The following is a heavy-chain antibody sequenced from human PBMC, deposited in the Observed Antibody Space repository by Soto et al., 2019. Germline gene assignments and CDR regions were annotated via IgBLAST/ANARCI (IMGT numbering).Heavy chain of an antibody. CDR2: ISSSSSTI. J-gene: IGHJ6*02. CDR3: ARERRPLYDFWSGPGYGMDV. V-gene: IGHV3-48*02. D-gene: IGHD3-3*01. CDR1: GFTFSSYS. Sequence: EVQLVESGGGLVQPGGSLRLSCAASGFTFSSYSMNWVRQAPGKGLEWVSYISSSSSTIYYADSVKGRFTISRDNAKNSLYLQMNNLRDEDTAVYYCARERRPLYDFWSGPGYGMDVWGQGTTVTVSS.